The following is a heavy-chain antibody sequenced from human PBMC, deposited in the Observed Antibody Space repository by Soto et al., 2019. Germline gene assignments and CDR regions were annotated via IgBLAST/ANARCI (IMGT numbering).Heavy chain of an antibody. V-gene: IGHV3-23*01. CDR3: AKDAIAGDGVWLAHD. CDR2: LYGSGRGI. CDR1: GFTCSSYA. D-gene: IGHD5-12*01. Sequence: GGSLRLSCAASGFTCSSYAMIWIRQVPGRGLEWVSGLYGSGRGIHYSDSVKGRFTISRDNSAYSVYLQMNNLRVDDAAVYYCAKDAIAGDGVWLAHDWGQGTVVTVSS. J-gene: IGHJ4*02.